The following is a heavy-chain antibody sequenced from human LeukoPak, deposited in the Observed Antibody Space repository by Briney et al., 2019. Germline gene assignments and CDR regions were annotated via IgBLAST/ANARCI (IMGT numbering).Heavy chain of an antibody. CDR3: ATGRRWYYFDY. J-gene: IGHJ4*02. D-gene: IGHD5-24*01. CDR2: ISWNSGSI. V-gene: IGHV3-9*01. Sequence: GESLRLSCAASGFTFDDYAMHWVRQAPGKGLEWVSGISWNSGSIGYADSVKGRFTISRDNAKNSLYLQMNSLRAEDTALYYCATGRRWYYFDYWGQGTLVTVSS. CDR1: GFTFDDYA.